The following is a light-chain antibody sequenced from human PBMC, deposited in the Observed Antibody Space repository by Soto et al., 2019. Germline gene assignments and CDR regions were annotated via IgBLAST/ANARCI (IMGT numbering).Light chain of an antibody. CDR1: SSNIGAGYD. CDR3: QSYDSSLSGSV. CDR2: GNS. Sequence: QSALTQPPSVSGAPGQRVTISCTGSSSNIGAGYDVHWYQQLPGTAPKLLIYGNSNRPSGVPDRFSVSKSGTSASLAITGLQAEDEADYYCQSYDSSLSGSVFGGGTKVTVL. V-gene: IGLV1-40*01. J-gene: IGLJ3*02.